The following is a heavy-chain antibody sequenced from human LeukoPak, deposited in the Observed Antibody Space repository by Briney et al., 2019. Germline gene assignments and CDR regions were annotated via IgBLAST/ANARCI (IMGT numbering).Heavy chain of an antibody. D-gene: IGHD3-22*01. CDR1: GGSISSSNW. Sequence: SGTLSLTCAVSGGSISSSNWWSWVRQPPGKGLEWIGEIYHSGSTNYNPSLKSRVTISVDKSKNQFSLKLSSVTAADTAVYYCARGAYYYDSSGYRYNWFDPWGQGTLVTVSS. J-gene: IGHJ5*02. V-gene: IGHV4-4*02. CDR2: IYHSGST. CDR3: ARGAYYYDSSGYRYNWFDP.